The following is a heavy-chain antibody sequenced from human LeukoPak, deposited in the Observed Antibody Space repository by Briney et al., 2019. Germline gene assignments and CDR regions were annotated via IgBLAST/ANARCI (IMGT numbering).Heavy chain of an antibody. CDR1: GFTFSSYS. CDR2: ISSSSSYI. Sequence: GGSLRLSCAASGFTFSSYSMNWVRQAPGKGLKWVPSISSSSSYIYYADSVKGRFTISRDNAKNSLYLQMNSLRAEDTAVYYCASSFRIAVAATGDYWGQGTLVTVSS. J-gene: IGHJ4*02. V-gene: IGHV3-21*01. D-gene: IGHD6-19*01. CDR3: ASSFRIAVAATGDY.